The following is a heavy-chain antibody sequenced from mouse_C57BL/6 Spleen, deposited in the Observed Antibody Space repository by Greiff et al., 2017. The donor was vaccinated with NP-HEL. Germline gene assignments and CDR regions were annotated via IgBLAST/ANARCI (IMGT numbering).Heavy chain of an antibody. D-gene: IGHD1-1*01. Sequence: EVKLMESGGGLVKPGGSLKLSCAASGFTFSSYTMSWVRQTPEKRLEWVATISGGGGNTYYPDSVKGRFTISRDNAKNTLYLQMSSLRSEDTALYYCARYPSYYGSSHWYFDVWGTGTTVTVSS. CDR3: ARYPSYYGSSHWYFDV. V-gene: IGHV5-9*01. CDR1: GFTFSSYT. J-gene: IGHJ1*03. CDR2: ISGGGGNT.